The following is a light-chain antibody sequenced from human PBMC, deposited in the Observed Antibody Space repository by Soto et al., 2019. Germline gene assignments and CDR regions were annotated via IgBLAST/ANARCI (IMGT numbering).Light chain of an antibody. CDR1: SSDVGGYKY. V-gene: IGLV2-8*01. CDR3: SSYAGSNDVI. Sequence: QSALTQPPSASGSPGQSVTISCTGTSSDVGGYKYVSWYQQHPGKAPKLMIYEVSKRPSGVPDRFSGSKSGNTASLTVSGLQAEDEADYYCSSYAGSNDVIFGGGTQVTVL. CDR2: EVS. J-gene: IGLJ2*01.